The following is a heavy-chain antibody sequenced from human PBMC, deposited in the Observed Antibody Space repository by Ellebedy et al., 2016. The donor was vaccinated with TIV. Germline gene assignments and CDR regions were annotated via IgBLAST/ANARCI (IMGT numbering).Heavy chain of an antibody. J-gene: IGHJ4*02. D-gene: IGHD2-15*01. V-gene: IGHV3-21*01. CDR3: SRGGGCGGGTCYYPDF. CDR2: ISTITNY. Sequence: GESLKISCAASGFTFRPYSLNWVRQAQGKGLEWVSSISTITNYADSVRGRFTISRDNAKNSLYLQMNSLRAEDTAVYYCSRGGGCGGGTCYYPDFWGQGTLVTVSS. CDR1: GFTFRPYS.